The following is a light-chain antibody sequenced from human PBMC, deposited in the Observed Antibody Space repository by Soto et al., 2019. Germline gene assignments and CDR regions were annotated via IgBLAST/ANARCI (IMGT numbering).Light chain of an antibody. V-gene: IGKV1-8*01. Sequence: AIRMTQSPSSLSASTGDRVTITFRASQGISSYLAWYQQKPGKAPKLLIYAASTLQSGVPSRFSGSGSGTEFTLTINNLQPDDLATYICQQYKSYSTFGRGTKVDI. CDR1: QGISSY. CDR2: AAS. CDR3: QQYKSYST. J-gene: IGKJ1*01.